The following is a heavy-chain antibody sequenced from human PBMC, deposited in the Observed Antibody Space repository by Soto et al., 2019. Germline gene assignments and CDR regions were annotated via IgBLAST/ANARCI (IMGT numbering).Heavy chain of an antibody. D-gene: IGHD2-15*01. CDR2: IYYRSKWFH. CDR1: GDSVSSNGAC. V-gene: IGHV6-1*01. Sequence: QTLSLTCVISGDSVSSNGACWNWIRQSPSRGLQWLGRIYYRSKWFHDYAASVESRMAINPDTSRNQFSLQLNYVTPEDTAVYYCARVHCSAGTCLDGLDFWGQGTTVTVSS. CDR3: ARVHCSAGTCLDGLDF. J-gene: IGHJ6*02.